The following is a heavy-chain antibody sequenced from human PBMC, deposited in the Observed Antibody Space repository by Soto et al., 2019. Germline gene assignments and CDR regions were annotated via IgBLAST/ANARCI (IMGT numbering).Heavy chain of an antibody. CDR3: ARAASAVNALGS. D-gene: IGHD2-21*01. Sequence: QVQLQESGPGLVKPSGTLSLTCAVSGGSISSSNWWSWVRQPPGKGLEWIGEIYHSGSTNYNPSLKSRVTIAVHKSVNQRSLEPSSVTAADLAVYGCARAASAVNALGSWGRGTMFTVCS. CDR1: GGSISSSNW. J-gene: IGHJ4*02. CDR2: IYHSGST. V-gene: IGHV4-4*01.